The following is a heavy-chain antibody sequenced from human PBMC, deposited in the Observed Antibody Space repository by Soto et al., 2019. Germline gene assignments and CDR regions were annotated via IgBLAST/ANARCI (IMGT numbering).Heavy chain of an antibody. CDR3: ALGPYTSNGSGSYYYGMDV. CDR2: ISYDGSYK. V-gene: IGHV3-30-3*01. D-gene: IGHD3-10*01. J-gene: IGHJ6*02. CDR1: GFTFSSYA. Sequence: QVQLVESGGGVVQPGRSLRLSCAASGFTFSSYAMHWVRQAPGKGLEWVAVISYDGSYKYYADSVKGRFTISRDNSKNTLYLQMNSLRAEDTAVYYCALGPYTSNGSGSYYYGMDVWGQGTTVTVSS.